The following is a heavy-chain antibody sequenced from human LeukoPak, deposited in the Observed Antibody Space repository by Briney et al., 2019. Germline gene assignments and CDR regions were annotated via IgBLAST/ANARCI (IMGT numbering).Heavy chain of an antibody. CDR3: ARLPPVAAAGTSWFDP. CDR2: INHSGST. V-gene: IGHV4-34*01. J-gene: IGHJ5*02. D-gene: IGHD6-13*01. CDR1: GGSFSGYY. Sequence: SETLSLTCAVDGGSFSGYYWSWIRQPPGKGLEWIGEINHSGSTNDNPSLKSRVTISVDTSKNQFSLKLSSVTAADTAVYYCARLPPVAAAGTSWFDPWGQGTLVTVSS.